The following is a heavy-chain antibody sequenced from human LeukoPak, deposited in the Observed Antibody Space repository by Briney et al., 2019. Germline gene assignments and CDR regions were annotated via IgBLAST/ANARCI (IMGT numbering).Heavy chain of an antibody. CDR2: IQDSGIT. CDR1: GDSVSSGY. CDR3: AGRGHRYSRD. Sequence: SETLSLRCNVSGDSVSSGYWSWIRQSPGKGLEWIGFIQDSGITDYNPSLKSRLLISVDTSKNLFSLTPRSVTAADTAVYYCAGRGHRYSRDWGQGILVTVSS. D-gene: IGHD2-15*01. V-gene: IGHV4-4*09. J-gene: IGHJ1*01.